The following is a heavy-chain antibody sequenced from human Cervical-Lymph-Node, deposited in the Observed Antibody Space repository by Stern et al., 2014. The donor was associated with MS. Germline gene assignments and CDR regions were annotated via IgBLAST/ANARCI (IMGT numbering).Heavy chain of an antibody. CDR3: ARAKPANPAFMGSRDMDV. J-gene: IGHJ6*01. V-gene: IGHV1-69*09. Sequence: VQLLQSGAEVKKPGSSVRVSCKAYGGTFSSFGINWVRQAPGQGLEWMGRVIPIVSMTAYAQRFQGRVTLTVDKLTTTVYMELTGLTFEDTAVYFCARAKPANPAFMGSRDMDVWGQGTTITVSS. D-gene: IGHD2-2*01. CDR2: VIPIVSMT. CDR1: GGTFSSFG.